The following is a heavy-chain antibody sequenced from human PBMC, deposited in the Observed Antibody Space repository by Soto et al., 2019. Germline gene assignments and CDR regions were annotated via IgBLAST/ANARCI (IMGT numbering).Heavy chain of an antibody. CDR2: ISGSGGGT. J-gene: IGHJ5*02. CDR1: GFTFSSYA. D-gene: IGHD3-10*01. Sequence: PGGSLRLSCAASGFTFSSYAMSWVRQAPGKGLEWVSSISGSGGGTYCADSVKGRFTFSRDNSKNTLYLQMNSLRAEDTAVYYCAKIGALYYYGSGSSWGQGTLVTVSS. V-gene: IGHV3-23*01. CDR3: AKIGALYYYGSGSS.